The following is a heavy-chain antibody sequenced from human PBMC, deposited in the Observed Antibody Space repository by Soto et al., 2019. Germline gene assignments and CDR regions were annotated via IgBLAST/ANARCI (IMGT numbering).Heavy chain of an antibody. D-gene: IGHD2-15*01. CDR1: GDSISRSSHY. J-gene: IGHJ3*01. V-gene: IGHV4-39*01. CDR3: ARHGLGYCSGGSCYPDAFDV. CDR2: VYYRGTT. Sequence: QLQLQESGPGVVKASETLSLTCTVSGDSISRSSHYWGWIRQPPGKGLEWIGSVYYRGTTYYNPSLRSRVTITGETSKSQFSLRLNSVTAADTAVYYCARHGLGYCSGGSCYPDAFDVWGQGTMVSVSS.